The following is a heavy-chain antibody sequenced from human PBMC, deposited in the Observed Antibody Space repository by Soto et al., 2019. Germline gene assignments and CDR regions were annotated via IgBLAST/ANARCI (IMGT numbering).Heavy chain of an antibody. CDR2: ISGSGAST. V-gene: IGHV3-23*01. CDR1: GFTFSTYA. CDR3: AKDGAATPLNLRYNKHDY. D-gene: IGHD2-15*01. Sequence: PGGSLRLSCAASGFTFSTYAMSWVRQAPGKGLEWVSAISGSGASTYYADSVKGRFTISRDNSKDTLYLQMNSLRAEDTAVYYCAKDGAATPLNLRYNKHDYWGQGTLVTVSS. J-gene: IGHJ4*02.